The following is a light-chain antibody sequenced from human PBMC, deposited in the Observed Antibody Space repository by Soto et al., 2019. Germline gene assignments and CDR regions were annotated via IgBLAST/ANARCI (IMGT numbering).Light chain of an antibody. CDR1: SSDVGGYNY. CDR3: SSYTSSSTLV. Sequence: QPVLTQPASVSGSPGQSITISCTGTSSDVGGYNYVSWYQQHPGKAPKLMIYDVSNRASGVSNRFSGSKSGNTASLTISGLQAEDEADYYCSSYTSSSTLVFGGGTQLTVL. J-gene: IGLJ3*02. CDR2: DVS. V-gene: IGLV2-14*01.